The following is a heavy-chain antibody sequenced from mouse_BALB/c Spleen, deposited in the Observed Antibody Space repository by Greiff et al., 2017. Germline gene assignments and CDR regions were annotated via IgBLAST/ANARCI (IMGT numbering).Heavy chain of an antibody. CDR3: AGYRCPFAY. V-gene: IGHV2-9*02. J-gene: IGHJ3*01. CDR2: IWAGGST. D-gene: IGHD2-14*01. Sequence: VQRVESGPGLVAPSQSLSITCTVSGFSLTSYGVHWVRQPPGKGLEWLGVIWAGGSTNYNSALMSRLSISKDNSKSQVFLKMNSLQTDDTAMYYCAGYRCPFAYWGQGTLVTVSA. CDR1: GFSLTSYG.